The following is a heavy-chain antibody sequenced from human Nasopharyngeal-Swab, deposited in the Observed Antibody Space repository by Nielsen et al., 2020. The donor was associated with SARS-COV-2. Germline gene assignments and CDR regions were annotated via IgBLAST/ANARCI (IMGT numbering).Heavy chain of an antibody. CDR2: ISSSGSTI. V-gene: IGHV3-11*04. J-gene: IGHJ4*02. Sequence: GESRKNSWAASGFTFSDYYMSWIRQAPGKGLEWVSYISSSGSTIYYADSVKGRFTISRDNAKNSLYLQMNSLRAEDTAVYYCARDSEGVAADYWGQGTLVTVSS. CDR1: GFTFSDYY. CDR3: ARDSEGVAADY. D-gene: IGHD6-19*01.